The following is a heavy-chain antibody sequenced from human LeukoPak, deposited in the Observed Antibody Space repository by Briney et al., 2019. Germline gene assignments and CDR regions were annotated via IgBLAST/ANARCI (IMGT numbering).Heavy chain of an antibody. D-gene: IGHD3-9*01. J-gene: IGHJ5*02. Sequence: SETLSLTCAVYGGSFSGYYWSWIRQPPGKGLEWIGEINHSGSTNYNPSLKSRVTISVDTSKNQFSLKLSSVTAADTAVYYCARASVLTGWNWFDPWGQGTLVTVSS. CDR2: INHSGST. V-gene: IGHV4-34*01. CDR3: ARASVLTGWNWFDP. CDR1: GGSFSGYY.